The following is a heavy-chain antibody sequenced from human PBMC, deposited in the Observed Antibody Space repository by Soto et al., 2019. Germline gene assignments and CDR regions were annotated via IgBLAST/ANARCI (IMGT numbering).Heavy chain of an antibody. CDR3: ARDVSYDGSGWANWFDP. V-gene: IGHV4-31*03. CDR1: GGSISSSGYY. J-gene: IGHJ5*02. CDR2: IQYSGNT. Sequence: QVQLQESGPGLVKPSQTLSLTCTVSGGSISSSGYYWSWLRQNPGKGLEWIGYIQYSGNTYYMPSLKNRFTISLDTSKNQFSLKLSSVTAADTAVYYCARDVSYDGSGWANWFDPWGQGTLVTVSS. D-gene: IGHD3-22*01.